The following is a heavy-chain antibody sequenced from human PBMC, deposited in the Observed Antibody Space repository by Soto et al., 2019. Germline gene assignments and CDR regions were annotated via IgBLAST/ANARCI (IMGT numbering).Heavy chain of an antibody. CDR1: GGTFSSYA. CDR2: IIPIFGTA. V-gene: IGHV1-69*01. Sequence: QVQLVQSGAEVKKPGSSVKVSCKASGGTFSSYAISWVRQAPGQGLEWMGGIIPIFGTANYAQKFQGRVTITAEEYMSTAYMELSSLRSEDTAVYYCARAQRSCGGDCQNHGAFDISGQGTMVTVSS. J-gene: IGHJ3*02. D-gene: IGHD2-21*02. CDR3: ARAQRSCGGDCQNHGAFDI.